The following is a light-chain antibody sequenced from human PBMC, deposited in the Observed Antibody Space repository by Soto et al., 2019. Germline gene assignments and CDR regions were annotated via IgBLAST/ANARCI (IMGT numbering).Light chain of an antibody. CDR2: AAS. J-gene: IGKJ3*01. CDR3: QHTYSTPFT. Sequence: DIQMTQSPSPLSASFGGRVTISCRSSQSISRYVNWYQQKPGKAPRLLIFAASSLQTGVPSRFSGSGSGTDFTLTISSLQPEDFAIYYCQHTYSTPFTFGPGTKVDI. V-gene: IGKV1-39*01. CDR1: QSISRY.